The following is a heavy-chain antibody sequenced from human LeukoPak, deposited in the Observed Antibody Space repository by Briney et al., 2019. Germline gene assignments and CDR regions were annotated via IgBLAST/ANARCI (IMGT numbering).Heavy chain of an antibody. V-gene: IGHV4-34*01. CDR1: GGSFSGYY. CDR3: ARGGRWLRPRYYFDY. D-gene: IGHD5-24*01. CDR2: INHSGST. J-gene: IGHJ4*02. Sequence: SETLSLTCAAYGGSFSGYYWSWIRQPPGKGLEWIGEINHSGSTNYNPSLKSRVTISVGTSKNQFSLKLSSVTAADTAVYYCARGGRWLRPRYYFDYWGQGTLVTVSS.